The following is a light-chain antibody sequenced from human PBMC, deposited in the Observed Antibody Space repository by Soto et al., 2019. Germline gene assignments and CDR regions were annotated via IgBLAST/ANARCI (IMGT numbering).Light chain of an antibody. Sequence: QSALTQPPSASGSPGQSVTMSCTGTISDVGGYNFVSWYQQHPGRAPKLIIYEVIKRPSGVPNRFSGSKSGNTASLTVSELQAEDEADYYCSSFAVTSVVFGGGTKLTVL. CDR3: SSFAVTSVV. V-gene: IGLV2-8*01. CDR1: ISDVGGYNF. J-gene: IGLJ2*01. CDR2: EVI.